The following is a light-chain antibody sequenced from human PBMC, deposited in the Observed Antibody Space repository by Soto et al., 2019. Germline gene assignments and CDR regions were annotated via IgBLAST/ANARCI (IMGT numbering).Light chain of an antibody. Sequence: DIQMTQSPSSLSASVGDRVTITCRASQSISSYLNWYQQKPGKAPKLLIYAASSLQIGFPSRFSGSGSGTDFTLTISSLQPEDFATYYCQQSYSTLLFAFGPGTKVDIK. J-gene: IGKJ3*01. CDR3: QQSYSTLLFA. CDR1: QSISSY. V-gene: IGKV1-39*01. CDR2: AAS.